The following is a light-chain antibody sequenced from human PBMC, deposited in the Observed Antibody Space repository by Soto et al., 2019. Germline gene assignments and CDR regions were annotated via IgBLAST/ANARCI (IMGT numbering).Light chain of an antibody. CDR3: QAYDDRLGGSRV. CDR1: SSNIGAGYG. CDR2: GNT. V-gene: IGLV1-40*01. Sequence: QSVLTQPPSVSGAPGQRVTISCTGSSSNIGAGYGVQWYQQLPGTAPKLLIYGNTNRPSGVPDRLSGSRSGTSASLAITGLQAEDEADYYCQAYDDRLGGSRVFGGGTKVTVL. J-gene: IGLJ3*02.